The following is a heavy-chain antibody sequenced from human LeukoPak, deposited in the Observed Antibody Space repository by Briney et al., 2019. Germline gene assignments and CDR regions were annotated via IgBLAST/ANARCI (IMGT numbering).Heavy chain of an antibody. CDR2: ISYDGRIK. D-gene: IGHD5-18*01. CDR1: GFTFSSYG. J-gene: IGHJ3*02. CDR3: AKGGYSYGHYDAFDI. V-gene: IGHV3-30*18. Sequence: GRSLRLSCAASGFTFSSYGMHWVRQAPGKGLEWVAVISYDGRIKYYADSVKGRFTISRDNSKNTLYLQMNSLRAEDTAVYYCAKGGYSYGHYDAFDIWGQGTMVTVSS.